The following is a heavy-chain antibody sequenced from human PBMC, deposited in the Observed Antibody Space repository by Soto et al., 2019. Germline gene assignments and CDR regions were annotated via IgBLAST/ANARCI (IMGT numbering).Heavy chain of an antibody. CDR3: ARGSGLYSSSWYGY. D-gene: IGHD6-13*01. CDR2: IYTSGST. J-gene: IGHJ4*02. Sequence: XETLSLTCTVAGGSISSYYWSWIRQPAGKGLDWIGRIYTSGSTNYNPSLKSRVTMSVDTSKNQFSLKLSSVTAADTAVYYCARGSGLYSSSWYGYWGQGTLVTVSS. CDR1: GGSISSYY. V-gene: IGHV4-4*07.